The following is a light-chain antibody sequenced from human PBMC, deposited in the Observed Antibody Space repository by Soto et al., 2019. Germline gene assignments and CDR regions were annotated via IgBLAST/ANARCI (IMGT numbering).Light chain of an antibody. CDR3: CSYAGSNNYV. J-gene: IGLJ1*01. CDR2: DVY. CDR1: RSDVGGYDH. V-gene: IGLV2-8*01. Sequence: QSALTQPPSASGSPGQSVTISCTGTRSDVGGYDHVSWYQQHPGKAPKLMIYDVYKRPSGVPDRCSGSKSGNTASLTVSGLQAEDEADYYCCSYAGSNNYVFGTGTKLTVL.